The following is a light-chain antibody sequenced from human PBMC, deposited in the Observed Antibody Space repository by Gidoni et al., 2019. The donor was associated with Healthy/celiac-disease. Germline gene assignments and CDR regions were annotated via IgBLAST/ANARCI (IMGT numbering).Light chain of an antibody. CDR2: DAS. CDR1: QDISNY. Sequence: DIQMTKSPSSLSASVGDRVTIPCQASQDISNYLNWYQQKPGKAPKLLIYDASNLETGVPSRFSGSGSGTDFTFTISSLQPEDIATYYCQQYDNLIFTFGPXTKVEIK. V-gene: IGKV1-33*01. J-gene: IGKJ3*01. CDR3: QQYDNLIFT.